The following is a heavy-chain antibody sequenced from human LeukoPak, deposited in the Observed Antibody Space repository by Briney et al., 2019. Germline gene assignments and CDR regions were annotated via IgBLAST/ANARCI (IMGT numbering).Heavy chain of an antibody. J-gene: IGHJ4*02. D-gene: IGHD3-16*01. CDR1: GFTFSTYA. V-gene: IGHV3-30*04. CDR2: ISYDGRNK. CDR3: ARQEGRNYYYEGLDY. Sequence: PGGSLRLSCAASGFTFSTYAMHWVRQAPGKGLEWVALISYDGRNKYYADSVKGRFTIDRDNSKNKVYLQMNSLRADDTALYSCARQEGRNYYYEGLDYWGQGTLVTVSS.